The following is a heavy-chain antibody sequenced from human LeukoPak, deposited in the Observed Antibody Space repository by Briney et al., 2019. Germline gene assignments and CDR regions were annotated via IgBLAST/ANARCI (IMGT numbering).Heavy chain of an antibody. CDR3: ARLGSSWSSDY. Sequence: PGGSLRLSCAASGFTFTSYGMHWVRQAPGKGLEWVALIWYDGRKEYYADSVKGRFTTSRDDSRNTLYLQMNGLRAEDTAVYYCARLGSSWSSDYWGQGTLVTVSS. CDR2: IWYDGRKE. V-gene: IGHV3-33*01. J-gene: IGHJ4*02. CDR1: GFTFTSYG. D-gene: IGHD6-13*01.